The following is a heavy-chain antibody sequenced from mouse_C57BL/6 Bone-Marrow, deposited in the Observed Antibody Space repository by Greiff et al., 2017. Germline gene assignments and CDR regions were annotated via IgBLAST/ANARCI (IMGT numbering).Heavy chain of an antibody. D-gene: IGHD2-3*01. CDR2: INPSNGGT. V-gene: IGHV1-53*01. CDR1: GYTFTSYW. CDR3: ARIVGYLYYFDY. Sequence: QVQLQQSGTELVKPGASVKLSCKASGYTFTSYWMHWVKQRPGQGLEWIGNINPSNGGTNYNEKFKSKATLTVDKSSSTAYMQLSSLTSEDSAVXYCARIVGYLYYFDYWGQGTTLTVSS. J-gene: IGHJ2*01.